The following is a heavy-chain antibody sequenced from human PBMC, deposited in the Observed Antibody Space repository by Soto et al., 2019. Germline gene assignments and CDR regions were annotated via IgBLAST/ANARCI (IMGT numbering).Heavy chain of an antibody. Sequence: TLSLTCNVSGGPIKTGDYYWNWIRQPPGKGLEWIGYVFYSGSTNYSPSLKSRAAISMDTSKNQFSLSLTSVTAADTAVYYCARAGFSYGHLLFWGQGIRVTVSS. D-gene: IGHD3-10*01. J-gene: IGHJ4*02. CDR3: ARAGFSYGHLLF. V-gene: IGHV4-30-4*01. CDR1: GGPIKTGDYY. CDR2: VFYSGST.